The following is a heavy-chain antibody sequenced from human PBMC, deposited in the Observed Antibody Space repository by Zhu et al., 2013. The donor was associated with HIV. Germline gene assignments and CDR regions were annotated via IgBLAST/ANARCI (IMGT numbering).Heavy chain of an antibody. CDR3: ASYSGYSI. V-gene: IGHV1-8*01. Sequence: QVQLVQSGAEVKKPGASVKVSCKASGYTFSSYDINWVRQATGQGPEWMGWMNPNSGNTGYAQNFQGRLTMTRDTSTSTAYMELSSLRSEDTAVYYCASYSGYSIWGQGTLVTGLL. CDR1: GYTFSSYD. CDR2: MNPNSGNT. J-gene: IGHJ4*02. D-gene: IGHD5-12*01.